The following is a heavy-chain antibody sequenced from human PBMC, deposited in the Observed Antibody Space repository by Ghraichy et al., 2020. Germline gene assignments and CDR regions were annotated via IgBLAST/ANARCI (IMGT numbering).Heavy chain of an antibody. CDR1: GFTFSSYA. V-gene: IGHV3-23*01. CDR2: ISGSGGST. D-gene: IGHD3-16*02. CDR3: AKDHRRTPADYYYGMDV. Sequence: LSLTCAASGFTFSSYAMSWVRQAPGKGLEWVSAISGSGGSTYYADSVKGRFTISRDNSENTLFLHMDSLRAEDTATYYCAKDHRRTPADYYYGMDVWGQGTTVTVSS. J-gene: IGHJ6*02.